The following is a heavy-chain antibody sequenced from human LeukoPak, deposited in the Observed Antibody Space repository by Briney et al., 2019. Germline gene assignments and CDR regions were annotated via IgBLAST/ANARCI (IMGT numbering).Heavy chain of an antibody. CDR1: GFTFSSYG. Sequence: PGGSLRLSCAASGFTFSSYGMSWVRQALGKGLEWVSSISSSSSYIYYADSVKGRFTISRDNSKNTLYLQMNSLRTEDTAVYYCAKTWEPKFGFDHWGQGTLVTVSS. CDR2: ISSSSSYI. CDR3: AKTWEPKFGFDH. V-gene: IGHV3-21*01. D-gene: IGHD1-26*01. J-gene: IGHJ4*02.